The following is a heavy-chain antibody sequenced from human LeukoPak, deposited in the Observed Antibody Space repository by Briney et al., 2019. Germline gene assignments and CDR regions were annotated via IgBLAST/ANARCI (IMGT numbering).Heavy chain of an antibody. V-gene: IGHV1-46*01. D-gene: IGHD6-13*01. CDR1: GYTFTGYY. CDR3: ARDKGQLAAGNYGMDV. Sequence: ASVKVSCKASGYTFTGYYMHWVRQAPGQGLEWMGIINPSGGSTSYAQKFQGRVTMTRDTSTSTVYMELSSLRSVDTAVYYCARDKGQLAAGNYGMDVWGQGTTVTVSS. CDR2: INPSGGST. J-gene: IGHJ6*02.